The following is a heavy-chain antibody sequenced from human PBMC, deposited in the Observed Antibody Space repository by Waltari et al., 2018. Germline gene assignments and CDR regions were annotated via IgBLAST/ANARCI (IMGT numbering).Heavy chain of an antibody. CDR1: GFNFYDYG. CDR3: ARIQFYDNNDYRYFDY. D-gene: IGHD3-22*01. J-gene: IGHJ4*02. V-gene: IGHV3-20*04. CDR2: STWGGGET. Sequence: EVHLVDSGGGVVRPGGSLRLSCFASGFNFYDYGMSWVRQVPGEGVEWVCGSTWGGGETGYADFVKGRLTISRDNAKNSLFLQMDSLRAEDTALYFCARIQFYDNNDYRYFDYWGQGTLVTVSS.